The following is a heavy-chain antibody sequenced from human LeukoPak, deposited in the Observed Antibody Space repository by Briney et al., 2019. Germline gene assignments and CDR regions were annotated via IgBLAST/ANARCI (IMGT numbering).Heavy chain of an antibody. CDR1: GGSISSYY. Sequence: SSETLSLTCTVSGGSISSYYWSWIRQPPGKGLEWIGYIYYSGSTNYNPSLKSRVTISVDTSKNQFSLKLSSVTAADTAVYYCAMLVGYSSDYWGQGTLVTVSS. D-gene: IGHD6-13*01. CDR3: AMLVGYSSDY. J-gene: IGHJ4*02. V-gene: IGHV4-59*01. CDR2: IYYSGST.